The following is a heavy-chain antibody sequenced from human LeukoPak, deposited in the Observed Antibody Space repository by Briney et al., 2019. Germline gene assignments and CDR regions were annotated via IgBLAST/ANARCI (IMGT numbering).Heavy chain of an antibody. J-gene: IGHJ4*02. V-gene: IGHV3-30-3*01. D-gene: IGHD3-3*02. Sequence: GGSLRLSCAASGFTFSDYYMSWVRQAPGKGLEWVAVISYDGSNKYYADSVKGRFTISRDNSKNTLYLQMNSLRAEDTAVYYCARILDWGQGTLVTVSS. CDR2: ISYDGSNK. CDR1: GFTFSDYY. CDR3: ARILD.